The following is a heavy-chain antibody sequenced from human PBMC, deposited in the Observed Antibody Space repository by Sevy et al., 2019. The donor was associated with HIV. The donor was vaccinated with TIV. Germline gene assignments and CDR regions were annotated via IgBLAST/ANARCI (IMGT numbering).Heavy chain of an antibody. CDR1: GFTFSSFG. CDR2: ISSNGGST. Sequence: GGSLRLSCSASGFTFSSFGMHWVRQAPGKGLELVSAISSNGGSTYYADSVKGRFTISRDNSKETLYLQMSSLRVEDTAVYYCVRLVAISIDYYNGRDVWGQGTTVTVSS. D-gene: IGHD2-8*02. J-gene: IGHJ6*02. CDR3: VRLVAISIDYYNGRDV. V-gene: IGHV3-64D*06.